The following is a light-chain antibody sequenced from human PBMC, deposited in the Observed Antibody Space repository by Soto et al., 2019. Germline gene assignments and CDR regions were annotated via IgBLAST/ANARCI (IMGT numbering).Light chain of an antibody. CDR1: QSVSSN. Sequence: EIVMTQSPATLSVSPGESATLSCRASQSVSSNLAWHQQKPGQAPRILMYDASTRATGISARFSGSGSGTEFTLTISSLQSDDFATYYCQQYNSYPWTFGRGTKLEIK. J-gene: IGKJ2*02. CDR3: QQYNSYPWT. V-gene: IGKV3-15*01. CDR2: DAS.